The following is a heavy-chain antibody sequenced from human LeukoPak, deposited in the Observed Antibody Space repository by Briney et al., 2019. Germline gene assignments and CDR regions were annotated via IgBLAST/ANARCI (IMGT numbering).Heavy chain of an antibody. D-gene: IGHD3-22*01. J-gene: IGHJ4*02. Sequence: SETLSLTCAASGDSFIGFFWTWIRQAPGKGLEWIGDINHSGRTNYNPSLQRRVSISVDTSKNQFSLNVTSVTGADTAVYYCARTSGFFDSSGLYQQNPYYFQYWGQGVLVTVSS. CDR3: ARTSGFFDSSGLYQQNPYYFQY. CDR2: INHSGRT. V-gene: IGHV4-34*01. CDR1: GDSFIGFF.